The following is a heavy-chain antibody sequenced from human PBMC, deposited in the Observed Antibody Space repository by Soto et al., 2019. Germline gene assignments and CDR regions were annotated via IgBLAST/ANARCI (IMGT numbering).Heavy chain of an antibody. CDR1: GGSFSGYY. CDR3: ARAYYYDSSGYQPLFDD. CDR2: INHSGST. D-gene: IGHD3-22*01. V-gene: IGHV4-34*01. Sequence: SETLSLTCAVYGGSFSGYYWSWIRQPPGKGLEWIGEINHSGSTNYNPSLKSRVTISVDTSKNQFSLKLSSVTAADTAVYYCARAYYYDSSGYQPLFDDRGQGTLVTVSS. J-gene: IGHJ5*02.